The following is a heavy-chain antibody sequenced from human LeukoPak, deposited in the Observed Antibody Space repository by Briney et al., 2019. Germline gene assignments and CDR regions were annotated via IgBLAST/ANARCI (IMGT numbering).Heavy chain of an antibody. CDR3: AKDPEPEYSSGWYN. CDR2: ISGSSSYM. J-gene: IGHJ4*02. D-gene: IGHD6-19*01. V-gene: IGHV3-21*04. CDR1: GFPFSAYS. Sequence: GGSLRLSCAASGFPFSAYSMNWVRQAPGKGLEWVSSISGSSSYMFYADSVKGRFTISRDNAKNSLYLQMNSLRAEDTAVYYCAKDPEPEYSSGWYNWGQGTLVTASS.